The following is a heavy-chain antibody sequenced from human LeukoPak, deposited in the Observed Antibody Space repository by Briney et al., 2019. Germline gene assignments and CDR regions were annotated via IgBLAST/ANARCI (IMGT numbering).Heavy chain of an antibody. CDR1: GGSFSGYY. J-gene: IGHJ3*02. V-gene: IGHV4-34*01. CDR2: INHSGST. Sequence: SETLSLTCAVYGGSFSGYYWSWIRQPPGKGLEWIGEINHSGSTNYNPSLKSRVTISVDTSKNQFSLKLSSVTAADTAVYYCASDFWSGSDAFDIWGQGTMVTVSS. D-gene: IGHD3-3*01. CDR3: ASDFWSGSDAFDI.